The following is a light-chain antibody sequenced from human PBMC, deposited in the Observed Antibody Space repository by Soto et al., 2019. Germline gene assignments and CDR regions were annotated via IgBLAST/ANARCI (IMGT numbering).Light chain of an antibody. Sequence: EIVLTQSPGTLSLSPGERATLSCRASQSVGSTFLAWYQQKPGQAPRLLIYDASSRATGIPDRFSGSGSGTDFSLIITRLEPEDFTVYYCPQYGSSSPPLTFGGGTKVEIK. CDR2: DAS. CDR3: PQYGSSSPPLT. V-gene: IGKV3-20*01. CDR1: QSVGSTF. J-gene: IGKJ4*01.